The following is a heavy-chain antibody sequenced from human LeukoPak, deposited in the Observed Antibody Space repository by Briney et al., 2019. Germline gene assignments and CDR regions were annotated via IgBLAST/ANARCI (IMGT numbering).Heavy chain of an antibody. CDR3: ARGGFNWFDP. CDR1: SGSISSSSYY. J-gene: IGHJ5*02. Sequence: SETLSLTCSVSSGSISSSSYYWGWIRQPPGKGLEWIGSIYYTGSTYYNPSLKSRVTISVDTSKNQFSLKLSSVTAADTAVYYCARGGFNWFDPWGQGTLVTVSS. V-gene: IGHV4-39*01. CDR2: IYYTGST.